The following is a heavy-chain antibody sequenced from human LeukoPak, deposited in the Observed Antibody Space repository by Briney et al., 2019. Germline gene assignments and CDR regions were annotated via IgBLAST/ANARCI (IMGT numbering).Heavy chain of an antibody. CDR3: ARRRVTIFGVVPVDY. CDR2: INPNSGGT. J-gene: IGHJ4*02. V-gene: IGHV1-2*02. Sequence: GASVKVSCKASGDTFTGYYMHWVRQAPGQGLEWMGWINPNSGGTNYAQKFQGRVTMTRDTSISTAYMELSRLRSDDTAVYYCARRRVTIFGVVPVDYWGQGTLVTVSS. D-gene: IGHD3-3*01. CDR1: GDTFTGYY.